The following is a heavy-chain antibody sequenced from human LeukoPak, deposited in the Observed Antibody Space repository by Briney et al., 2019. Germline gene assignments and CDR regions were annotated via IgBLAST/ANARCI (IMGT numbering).Heavy chain of an antibody. CDR2: FDPEDGET. J-gene: IGHJ4*02. Sequence: GASVKVSCKVSGYTLTELSMHWVRQAPGKGLEWMGGFDPEDGETIYAQKFQGRVTMTEDTSTDTAYMELSSLRSDDTAVYYCARDFSALSLPAAIGYWGQGTLVTVSS. V-gene: IGHV1-24*01. CDR1: GYTLTELS. D-gene: IGHD2-2*01. CDR3: ARDFSALSLPAAIGY.